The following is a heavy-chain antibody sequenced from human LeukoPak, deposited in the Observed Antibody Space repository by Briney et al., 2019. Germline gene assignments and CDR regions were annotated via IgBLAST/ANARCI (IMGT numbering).Heavy chain of an antibody. CDR1: GFTFSSYS. J-gene: IGHJ3*02. D-gene: IGHD3-22*01. CDR3: ARHDTVNYDAFDI. Sequence: GGSLRLSCAASGFTFSSYSMNWVRQAPGKGLEWVSSISSSSSYIYYADSVKGRFTISRDNAKNSLYLQMNSLRAEDTAVYYCARHDTVNYDAFDIWGQGTMVTVSP. V-gene: IGHV3-21*01. CDR2: ISSSSSYI.